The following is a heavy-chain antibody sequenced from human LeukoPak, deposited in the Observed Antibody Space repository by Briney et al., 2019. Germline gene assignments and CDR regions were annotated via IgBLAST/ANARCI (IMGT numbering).Heavy chain of an antibody. V-gene: IGHV3-7*05. CDR2: IKQDGSEK. D-gene: IGHD6-6*01. CDR1: GFTFSSYW. J-gene: IGHJ4*02. Sequence: GGSLRLSCAASGFTFSSYWMSWVRQAPGKGLEWVANIKQDGSEKYYVDSVKGRFTISRDNAKNSLYLQMNSLRAEDTAVYYCARVLMGHSSSAVDYWGQGTLVTVSS. CDR3: ARVLMGHSSSAVDY.